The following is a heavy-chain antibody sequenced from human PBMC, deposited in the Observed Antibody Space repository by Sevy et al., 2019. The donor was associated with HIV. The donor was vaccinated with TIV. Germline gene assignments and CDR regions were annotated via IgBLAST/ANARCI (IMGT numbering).Heavy chain of an antibody. V-gene: IGHV1-2*02. D-gene: IGHD3-10*01. J-gene: IGHJ4*02. CDR3: ARVQRGGVPDY. CDR1: GYTFTDHY. CDR2: INPESGDT. Sequence: ASVKVSCTSSGYTFTDHYLHWVRQAPGQGLEWMGWINPESGDTKYREKFQARVTMTRVTSISTAYMDLNTLRSDDTAVYFCARVQRGGVPDYWGQGTLVTVSS.